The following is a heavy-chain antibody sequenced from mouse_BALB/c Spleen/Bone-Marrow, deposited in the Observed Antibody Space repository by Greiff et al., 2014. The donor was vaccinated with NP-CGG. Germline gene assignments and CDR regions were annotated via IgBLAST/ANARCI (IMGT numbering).Heavy chain of an antibody. CDR3: ARELGLRLAY. Sequence: QVQLQQSGAELMKPGASVKISCKATGYTFSSYWIEWVKQRPGHGLEWIGEILPGSGSTNYNEKFKGKATFTADTSSNTAYMQLCGLTSEDSAVYYCARELGLRLAYWGQGTLVTVSA. D-gene: IGHD3-1*01. J-gene: IGHJ3*01. CDR1: GYTFSSYW. CDR2: ILPGSGST. V-gene: IGHV1-9*01.